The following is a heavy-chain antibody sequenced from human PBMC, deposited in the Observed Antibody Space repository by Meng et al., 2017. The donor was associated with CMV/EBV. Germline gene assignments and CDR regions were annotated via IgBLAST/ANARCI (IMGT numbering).Heavy chain of an antibody. CDR1: GGSFSGYY. CDR3: ARVWDSGWDY. D-gene: IGHD3-22*01. V-gene: IGHV4-34*01. CDR2: INHSGST. J-gene: IGHJ4*02. Sequence: QGQLQQWGAGLLKPSVTLTLTCAVYGGSFSGYYWSWIRQPPGKGLEWIGEINHSGSTNYNPSLKSRVTISVDTSKNQFSLKLSSVTAADTAVYYCARVWDSGWDYWGQGTLVTVSS.